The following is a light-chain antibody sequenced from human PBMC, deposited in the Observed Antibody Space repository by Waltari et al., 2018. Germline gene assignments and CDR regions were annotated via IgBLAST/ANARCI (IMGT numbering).Light chain of an antibody. CDR1: QDISNY. CDR3: QQYDNLPPLT. J-gene: IGKJ4*01. V-gene: IGKV1-33*01. Sequence: DIQMTQSPSSLSASVGDRVTITCQASQDISNYLNWYHQKPVKAPKLLIYDASNLETGVPSRFSGSGSGTDFTFTISSLQPEDIATYYCQQYDNLPPLTFGGGTKVEIK. CDR2: DAS.